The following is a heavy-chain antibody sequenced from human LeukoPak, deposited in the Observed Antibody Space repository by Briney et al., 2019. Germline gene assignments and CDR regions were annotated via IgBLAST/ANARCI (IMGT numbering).Heavy chain of an antibody. CDR1: GGSISSGSYY. CDR2: IYTSGST. Sequence: SETLSLTCTVSGGSISSGSYYWSWIRQPAGKGLEWIGRIYTSGSTNYNPSLKSRVTISVDTSKNQFSLKLSSVTAADTAVYYCARCYYYYYYMDVWGKGTTVTISS. CDR3: ARCYYYYYYMDV. V-gene: IGHV4-61*02. J-gene: IGHJ6*03.